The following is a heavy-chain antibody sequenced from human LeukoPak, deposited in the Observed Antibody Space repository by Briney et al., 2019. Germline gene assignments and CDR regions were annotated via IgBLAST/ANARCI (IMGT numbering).Heavy chain of an antibody. Sequence: GGSLRLSCAASGFTFSSYSMNWVRQAPGKGLEWVSSISCSSSYIYYADSVKGRFTISRDNAKNSLYLQMNSLRAEDTAVYYCASEYSYDFWSGYPEDYWGQGTLVTVSS. CDR2: ISCSSSYI. D-gene: IGHD3-3*01. V-gene: IGHV3-21*01. CDR3: ASEYSYDFWSGYPEDY. J-gene: IGHJ4*02. CDR1: GFTFSSYS.